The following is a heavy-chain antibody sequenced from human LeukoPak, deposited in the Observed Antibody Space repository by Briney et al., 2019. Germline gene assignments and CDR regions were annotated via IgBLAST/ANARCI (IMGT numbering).Heavy chain of an antibody. CDR3: ARKMYSSGWYFDY. D-gene: IGHD6-19*01. CDR2: IYSGDSDT. CDR1: GYSFTSYW. Sequence: GESLKISCKGSGYSFTSYWIGWVRQMPGKGLEWMGIIYSGDSDTRYSPSFQGQVTISADKSISTAYLKWSSLNASDTAMYYCARKMYSSGWYFDYWGQGTLVTVSS. J-gene: IGHJ4*02. V-gene: IGHV5-51*01.